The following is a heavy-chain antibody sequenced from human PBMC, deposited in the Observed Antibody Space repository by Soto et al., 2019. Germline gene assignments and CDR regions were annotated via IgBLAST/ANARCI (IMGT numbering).Heavy chain of an antibody. CDR2: ISSSSSTI. V-gene: IGHV3-48*01. J-gene: IGHJ6*03. CDR3: ARGSPYCSSTSCYAVDYYYYVDV. D-gene: IGHD2-2*01. CDR1: GFTFSSYS. Sequence: GGSLRLSCAASGFTFSSYSMNWVRQAPGKGLEWVSYISSSSSTIYYADSVKGRFTISRDNAKNSLYLQMNSLRAEDTAVYYCARGSPYCSSTSCYAVDYYYYVDVWGKGTTVTAAS.